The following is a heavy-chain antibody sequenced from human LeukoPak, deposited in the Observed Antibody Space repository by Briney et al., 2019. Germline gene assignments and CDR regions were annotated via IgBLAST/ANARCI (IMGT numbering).Heavy chain of an antibody. Sequence: PGGSLRLSCVASGFTFTTYWMHWVRQAPGKGLVWVSRINGDGSNSNYADSVKGRFTISRDNARNTLYLQMNGLRAEDTAVYYCARVQLRLDTAMVYDYWGQGTLVTVSS. V-gene: IGHV3-74*01. J-gene: IGHJ4*02. D-gene: IGHD5-18*01. CDR3: ARVQLRLDTAMVYDY. CDR1: GFTFTTYW. CDR2: INGDGSNS.